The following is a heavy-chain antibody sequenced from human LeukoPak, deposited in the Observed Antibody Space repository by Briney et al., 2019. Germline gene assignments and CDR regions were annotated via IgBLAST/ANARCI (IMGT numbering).Heavy chain of an antibody. V-gene: IGHV1-69*13. D-gene: IGHD1-26*01. Sequence: ASVKVSCKASGGTFSSHAISWVRQAPGQGLEWMGGIIPIFGTANYAQKFQGRVTITADESTSTAYMELSSLRSEDTAVYYCARVEYSGSYFGWFDPWGQGTLVTVSS. CDR3: ARVEYSGSYFGWFDP. CDR1: GGTFSSHA. J-gene: IGHJ5*02. CDR2: IIPIFGTA.